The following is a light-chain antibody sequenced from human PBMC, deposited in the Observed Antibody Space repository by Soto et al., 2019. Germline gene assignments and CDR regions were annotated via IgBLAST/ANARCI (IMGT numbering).Light chain of an antibody. Sequence: QSALTQPPSASGSVGQSVTISFTGTSSDVGDDNFVSWYQQHPGKAPKLMIYEVTKRPSGVPDRFSGSKSGNTASLTVSGLQPVVEADYHGRSYAGSNKCCFFVTGTKVSV. V-gene: IGLV2-8*01. J-gene: IGLJ1*01. CDR1: SSDVGDDNF. CDR2: EVT. CDR3: RSYAGSNKCCF.